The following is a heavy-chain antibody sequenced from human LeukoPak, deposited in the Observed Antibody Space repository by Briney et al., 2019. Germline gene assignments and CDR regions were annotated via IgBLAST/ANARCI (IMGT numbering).Heavy chain of an antibody. CDR3: TLIQGWGAGSYFLDY. CDR2: VKSYNAGGTT. CDR1: GFRIENDW. J-gene: IGHJ4*02. D-gene: IGHD3-10*01. Sequence: GGSLRLSCAASGFRIENDWMSWVRQAPGKGLEWVGSVKSYNAGGTTHYAAPVKGRFIISRDDSKNMLYLQMDSLKTEDTAVYYCTLIQGWGAGSYFLDYWGQGALVTVSS. V-gene: IGHV3-15*01.